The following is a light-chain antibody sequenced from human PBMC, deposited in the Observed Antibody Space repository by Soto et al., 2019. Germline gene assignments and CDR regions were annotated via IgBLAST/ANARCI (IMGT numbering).Light chain of an antibody. Sequence: QSALTQPASVSGSPGQSITISCTGSSTDVGGYDFVSCYQHHPGKAPRLMIFDVSNRPSAVSNRFSGSKSGNTASLTISGLQAEDEGDYHCASYTSRSTLVFGTGTKLTVL. CDR1: STDVGGYDF. J-gene: IGLJ1*01. CDR3: ASYTSRSTLV. V-gene: IGLV2-14*03. CDR2: DVS.